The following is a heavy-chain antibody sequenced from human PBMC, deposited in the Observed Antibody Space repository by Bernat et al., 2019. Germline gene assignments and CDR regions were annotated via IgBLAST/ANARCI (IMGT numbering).Heavy chain of an antibody. V-gene: IGHV3-66*01. CDR1: GFTVSNNY. J-gene: IGHJ6*02. Sequence: EVQLVESGGGLVQPGGSLRLSCAASGFTVSNNYMSWVRQAPGKGLEWVSVIYSGGSTDYADSVKDRFTISRDNSKNTLYLQMNSLRAEDTALYYCARDRGTGSYPCYYYGMDVWGQGTTVTVSS. CDR2: IYSGGST. D-gene: IGHD3-10*01. CDR3: ARDRGTGSYPCYYYGMDV.